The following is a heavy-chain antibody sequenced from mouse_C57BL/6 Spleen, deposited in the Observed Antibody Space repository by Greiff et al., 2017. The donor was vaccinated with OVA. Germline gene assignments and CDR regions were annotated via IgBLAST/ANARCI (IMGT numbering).Heavy chain of an antibody. D-gene: IGHD4-1*01. Sequence: QVQLQQSGPELVKPGASVKISCKASGYSFTSYYIHWVKQRPGQGLEWIGWIYPGSGNTKYNEKFKGKATLTADTSSSTAYMQLSSLTSEDSAVYYCARWDWGGFAYWGQGTLVTVSA. J-gene: IGHJ3*01. CDR1: GYSFTSYY. CDR2: IYPGSGNT. CDR3: ARWDWGGFAY. V-gene: IGHV1-66*01.